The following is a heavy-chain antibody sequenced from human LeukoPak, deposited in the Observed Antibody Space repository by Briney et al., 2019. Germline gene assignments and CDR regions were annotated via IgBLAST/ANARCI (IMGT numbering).Heavy chain of an antibody. CDR1: GGSFSGYY. D-gene: IGHD3-3*01. Sequence: PSETLSLTCAVYGGSFSGYYWSWIRQPPGKGLEWIGEINHSGSTNYNPSLKSRVTISVDTSKNQFSLKLSSVTAADTAVYYCARGFSRYYDFGDYYYMDVWGKGTTVTVPS. CDR3: ARGFSRYYDFGDYYYMDV. V-gene: IGHV4-34*01. CDR2: INHSGST. J-gene: IGHJ6*03.